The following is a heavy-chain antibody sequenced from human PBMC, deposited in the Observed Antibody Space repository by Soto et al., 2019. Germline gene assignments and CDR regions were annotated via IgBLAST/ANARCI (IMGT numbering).Heavy chain of an antibody. CDR1: GYTFTGYG. Sequence: QLVQSGAEVKKPGASVKVSCKASGYTFTGYGISWVRQAPGRGLEWMGWISAYNGHTIYSEKVQDRVTMTTDTSTSTAFMEVRSLRSDDTAVYYCARCSSGYGDDGLSLKYWGQGTLVTVSS. V-gene: IGHV1-18*01. CDR2: ISAYNGHT. D-gene: IGHD5-12*01. CDR3: ARCSSGYGDDGLSLKY. J-gene: IGHJ1*01.